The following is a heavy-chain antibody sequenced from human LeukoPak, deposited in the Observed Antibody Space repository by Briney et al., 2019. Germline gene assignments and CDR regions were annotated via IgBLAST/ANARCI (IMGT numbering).Heavy chain of an antibody. CDR3: ARASYSYDINGWVPFDY. Sequence: SETLSLTCTVSGGSISSNSYYWGWIRQPPGKGLEWIGEINHSGSTNYNPSLKSRVTISVDTSKNQFSLRLSSVTAADTAVYYCARASYSYDINGWVPFDYWGQGTLVTASS. J-gene: IGHJ4*02. CDR1: GGSISSNSYY. CDR2: INHSGST. V-gene: IGHV4-39*07. D-gene: IGHD3-22*01.